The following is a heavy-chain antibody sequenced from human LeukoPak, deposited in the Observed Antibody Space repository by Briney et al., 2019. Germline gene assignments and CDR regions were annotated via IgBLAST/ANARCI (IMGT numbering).Heavy chain of an antibody. Sequence: QTGGSLRLSCAVSGFIFSSYEMNWVRQAPGKGLEWVSFISNNGDTITYVDSVKGRFTISRDNAKNSLYLQMNSLRAEDTAVYYCARWYCSSTNCQSYYYGMDVWGQGTTVTVSS. D-gene: IGHD2-2*01. V-gene: IGHV3-48*03. J-gene: IGHJ6*02. CDR1: GFIFSSYE. CDR3: ARWYCSSTNCQSYYYGMDV. CDR2: ISNNGDTI.